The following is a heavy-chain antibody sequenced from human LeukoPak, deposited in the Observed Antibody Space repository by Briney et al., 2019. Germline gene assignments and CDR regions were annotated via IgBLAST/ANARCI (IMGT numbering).Heavy chain of an antibody. CDR2: IYHSGST. Sequence: TSETLSLTCAVSGGSISSSNWWSWVRQPPGKGLEWIGEIYHSGSTNYNPPLKSRVTISVDKSKNQFSLKLSSVTAADTAVYYCARVLAHSGYDLTKEKPNWYLDLWGRGTLVTVSS. CDR3: ARVLAHSGYDLTKEKPNWYLDL. J-gene: IGHJ2*01. CDR1: GGSISSSNW. D-gene: IGHD5-12*01. V-gene: IGHV4-4*02.